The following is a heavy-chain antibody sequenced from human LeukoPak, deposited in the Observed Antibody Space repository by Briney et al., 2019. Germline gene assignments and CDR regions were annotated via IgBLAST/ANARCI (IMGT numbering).Heavy chain of an antibody. CDR2: IYYSGST. CDR1: GGSISSYY. D-gene: IGHD7-27*01. Sequence: KASETLSLTCTVSGGSISSYYWSWIRQPPGKGLEWIGYIYYSGSTNYNPSLKSRVTISVDTSKNQFSLKLSSVTAADTAVYYCARHGPGDYYFDYWGQGTLVTVSS. V-gene: IGHV4-59*08. CDR3: ARHGPGDYYFDY. J-gene: IGHJ4*02.